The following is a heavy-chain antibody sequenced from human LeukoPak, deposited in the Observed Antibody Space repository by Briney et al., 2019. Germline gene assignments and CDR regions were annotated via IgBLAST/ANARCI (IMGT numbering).Heavy chain of an antibody. CDR2: IFSNGVNK. J-gene: IGHJ6*03. D-gene: IGHD6-25*01. V-gene: IGHV3-33*01. CDR1: GFTLGNHG. CDR3: ARQRGSVFEGYMDV. Sequence: GGSLRLSCAASGFTLGNHGMHWVRQAPGKGLEWVAIIFSNGVNKYCADSMKGRFTISRDTSKNTLFLEMESLRTEDSAVYYCARQRGSVFEGYMDVWGKGTTVTVSS.